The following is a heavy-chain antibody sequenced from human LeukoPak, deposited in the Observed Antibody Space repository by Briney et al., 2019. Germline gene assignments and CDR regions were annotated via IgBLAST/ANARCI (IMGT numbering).Heavy chain of an antibody. CDR1: GFTFSNYA. CDR2: ISGSGDST. J-gene: IGHJ5*02. D-gene: IGHD3-10*01. CDR3: AKDYSVGGSGSYSGYDT. V-gene: IGHV3-23*01. Sequence: GGSLRLSCAASGFTFSNYAMTWVRQAPGKGLEWVSVISGSGDSTYYADSVKGRFTISRDNSKSTLYLQMNSLRAEDTAVYYCAKDYSVGGSGSYSGYDTWGQGTLVTVSS.